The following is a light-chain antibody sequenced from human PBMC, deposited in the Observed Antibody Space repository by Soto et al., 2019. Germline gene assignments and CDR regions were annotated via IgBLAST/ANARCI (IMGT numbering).Light chain of an antibody. CDR1: QGIGTY. J-gene: IGKJ5*01. Sequence: DIQLTQSPYFLSASVGDRVTITCRASQGIGTYLAWYQQKPGEAPKLLIYTASTLQSGVPSRFSGSGSGTEFTLTIRSLQPEDFATNYCQRFNNYPITFGQGTRLEIK. CDR3: QRFNNYPIT. CDR2: TAS. V-gene: IGKV1-9*01.